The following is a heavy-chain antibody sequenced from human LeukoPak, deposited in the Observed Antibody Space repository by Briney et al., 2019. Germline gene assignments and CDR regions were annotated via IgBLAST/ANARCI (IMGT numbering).Heavy chain of an antibody. CDR1: GGSISSYY. D-gene: IGHD6-6*01. V-gene: IGHV4-59*12. Sequence: SETLSLTCTVSGGSISSYYWSWIRQPPGKGLEWIGYIYHSGSTYYNPSLKSRVTISVDRSKNQFSLKLSSVTAADTAVYYCARAVRRSWYFDLWGRGTLVTVSS. CDR3: ARAVRRSWYFDL. J-gene: IGHJ2*01. CDR2: IYHSGST.